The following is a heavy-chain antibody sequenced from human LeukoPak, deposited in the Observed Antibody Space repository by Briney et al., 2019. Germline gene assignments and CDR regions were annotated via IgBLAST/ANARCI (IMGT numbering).Heavy chain of an antibody. CDR3: ARRMTTVPGRAFDI. CDR1: GGSFSVYY. V-gene: IGHV4-34*01. D-gene: IGHD4-17*01. CDR2: INHSGST. Sequence: SETLSLTCAVYGGSFSVYYWSWIRQPPGKGLEWIGEINHSGSTNYNPSLKSRVTTSVDTSKNQFSLKLSSVTAADTAVYYCARRMTTVPGRAFDIWGQGTMVTVSS. J-gene: IGHJ3*02.